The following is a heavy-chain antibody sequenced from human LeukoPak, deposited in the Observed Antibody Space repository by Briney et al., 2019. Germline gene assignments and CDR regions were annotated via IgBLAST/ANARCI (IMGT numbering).Heavy chain of an antibody. V-gene: IGHV4-59*01. CDR2: IHYSGST. CDR1: GGSISSYY. Sequence: SETLSLTCTVSGGSISSYYWSWIRQPPGKGLEWIGYIHYSGSTNYNPSLKSRVTISVDTSKNQFSLKLSSVTAADTAVYYCARHQPYCSGGSCYGTNWFDPWGQGTLVTVSS. D-gene: IGHD2-15*01. J-gene: IGHJ5*02. CDR3: ARHQPYCSGGSCYGTNWFDP.